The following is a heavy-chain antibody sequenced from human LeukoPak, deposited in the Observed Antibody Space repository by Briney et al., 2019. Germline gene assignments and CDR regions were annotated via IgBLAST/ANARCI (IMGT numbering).Heavy chain of an antibody. Sequence: SETLSLTCTVSGGSISSYYWSWIRQPPGKGLEWIGYIYYSGSTNYNPSLKSRVTISVDTSKNQFSLKLSSVTAADTAVYYCARGTLKIVATGWGQGTLVTVSS. CDR3: ARGTLKIVATG. D-gene: IGHD5-12*01. CDR1: GGSISSYY. J-gene: IGHJ4*02. V-gene: IGHV4-59*01. CDR2: IYYSGST.